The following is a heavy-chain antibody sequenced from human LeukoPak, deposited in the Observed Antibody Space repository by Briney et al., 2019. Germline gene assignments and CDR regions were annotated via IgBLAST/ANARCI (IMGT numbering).Heavy chain of an antibody. Sequence: GGSLRLSCAASGFTFSSYSMNWVRQAPGKGLEWVSYISSSSSTIYYADSVKGRFTISRDNAKNSLYLQMNSLRAEDTAVYYCASPIVVVPAASRISDYWGQGTLVTVSS. V-gene: IGHV3-48*04. CDR1: GFTFSSYS. CDR3: ASPIVVVPAASRISDY. J-gene: IGHJ4*02. CDR2: ISSSSSTI. D-gene: IGHD2-2*01.